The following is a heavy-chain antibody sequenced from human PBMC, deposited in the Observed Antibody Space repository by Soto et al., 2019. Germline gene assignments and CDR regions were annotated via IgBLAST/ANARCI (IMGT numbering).Heavy chain of an antibody. Sequence: GSLRLSCAASGFTFSSYAMSWVRQAPGKGLEWVSAISGSGDSRYYADSVKGRFTISKDNSKNTLYLQMNSLRVEDTAVYYCAKYRGSSSWEHFDYWGQGTLATVSS. CDR1: GFTFSSYA. CDR2: ISGSGDSR. CDR3: AKYRGSSSWEHFDY. D-gene: IGHD6-13*01. V-gene: IGHV3-23*01. J-gene: IGHJ4*02.